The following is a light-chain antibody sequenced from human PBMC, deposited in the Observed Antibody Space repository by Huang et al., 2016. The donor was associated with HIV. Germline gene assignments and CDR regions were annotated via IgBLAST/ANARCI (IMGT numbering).Light chain of an antibody. J-gene: IGKJ1*01. CDR2: WAS. CDR3: QQYYSSPQT. Sequence: DIIMTQSPDSLAVSLGERATLNCRSSPSVYSSSTSKDYMAWFQQKPGQPPGLLLFWASTREAGGPDRFSGSGSGTHFTLTIANLEAEDAAIYYCQQYYSSPQTFGQGTRVEVK. CDR1: PSVYSSSTSKDY. V-gene: IGKV4-1*01.